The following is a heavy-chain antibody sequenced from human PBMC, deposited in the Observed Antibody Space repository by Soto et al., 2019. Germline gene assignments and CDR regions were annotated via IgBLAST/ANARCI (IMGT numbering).Heavy chain of an antibody. CDR1: GFTVSSNY. D-gene: IGHD2-2*01. J-gene: IGHJ4*02. Sequence: EVQLVESGGGLVQPGGSLRLSCAASGFTVSSNYMSWVRQAPGKGLEWVSVIYSGGSTYYADSVKGRFTISRDNSKNTLYLQMNSLRAEDTAVYYCARGLGYCSSTSCYEGLFDYWGQGTLVTDSS. V-gene: IGHV3-66*01. CDR2: IYSGGST. CDR3: ARGLGYCSSTSCYEGLFDY.